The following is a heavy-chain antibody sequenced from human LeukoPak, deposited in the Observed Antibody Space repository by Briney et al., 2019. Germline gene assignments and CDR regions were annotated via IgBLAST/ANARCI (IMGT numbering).Heavy chain of an antibody. CDR1: GFTFSSYD. J-gene: IGHJ4*02. Sequence: GGSLRLSCAASGFTFSSYDMHWVRQATGEGLEWVAIIGTAGNSYYAGSVKGRFTISRENAMNSLYLQMNSLRAGDTAVYYCARDIAYDSSGYYSPHFDYWGQGTLVTVSS. CDR2: IGTAGNS. CDR3: ARDIAYDSSGYYSPHFDY. D-gene: IGHD3-22*01. V-gene: IGHV3-13*01.